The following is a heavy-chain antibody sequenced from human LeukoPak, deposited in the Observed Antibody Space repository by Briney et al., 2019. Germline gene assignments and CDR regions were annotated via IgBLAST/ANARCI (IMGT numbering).Heavy chain of an antibody. CDR1: GYTFTSYG. D-gene: IGHD3-22*01. CDR2: ISSFNGDT. J-gene: IGHJ3*02. CDR3: AREADAVVTDAFDI. V-gene: IGHV1-18*01. Sequence: ASVKVSCKTSGYTFTSYGFNWVRQAPGQGLEWMGWISSFNGDTYYAQNFQGRVTMTTDTSTSTAYMELRSLRSDDTAVYYCAREADAVVTDAFDIWGQGTMVTVSS.